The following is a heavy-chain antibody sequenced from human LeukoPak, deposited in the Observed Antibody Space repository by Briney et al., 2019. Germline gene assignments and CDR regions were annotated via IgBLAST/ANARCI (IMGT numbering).Heavy chain of an antibody. Sequence: SVKVSCKASGYTFTSYGISWVRHAPGQGLEWMGRIIPIFGTANYAQKFQGRVTITTHESTSTAYMELSSLRSEDTAVYYCASSHYDYGDYGAHWYFDLWGRGTLVTVSS. V-gene: IGHV1-69*05. J-gene: IGHJ2*01. CDR1: GYTFTSYG. D-gene: IGHD4-17*01. CDR3: ASSHYDYGDYGAHWYFDL. CDR2: IIPIFGTA.